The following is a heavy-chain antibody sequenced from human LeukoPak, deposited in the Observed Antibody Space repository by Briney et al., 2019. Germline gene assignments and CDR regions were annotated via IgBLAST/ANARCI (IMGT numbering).Heavy chain of an antibody. V-gene: IGHV3-74*01. D-gene: IGHD1-1*01. Sequence: GGSLRLSCAASGISISRYWMHWFRQAPGKGLVWVSRVNADGSTTNYADSVKGRFTISRDNAKNAMSLQMTSLRAEDTAVYYCARENWKSGRRFHFDIWGQGTLVTVSS. J-gene: IGHJ3*02. CDR2: VNADGSTT. CDR1: GISISRYW. CDR3: ARENWKSGRRFHFDI.